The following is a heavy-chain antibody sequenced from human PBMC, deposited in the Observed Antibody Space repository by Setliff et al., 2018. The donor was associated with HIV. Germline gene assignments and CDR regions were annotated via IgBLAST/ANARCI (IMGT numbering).Heavy chain of an antibody. Sequence: PSETLSLTCTVSGGSISSSSYYWGWIRQPPGKGLELIGSIYYTGTTYYHPSLESRVTISVDTSKNHFSLKLTSVTAADTAVYYCARYSYGYVRDLRFDPWGQGTLVTVSS. D-gene: IGHD5-18*01. CDR1: GGSISSSSYY. CDR3: ARYSYGYVRDLRFDP. CDR2: IYYTGTT. V-gene: IGHV4-39*01. J-gene: IGHJ5*02.